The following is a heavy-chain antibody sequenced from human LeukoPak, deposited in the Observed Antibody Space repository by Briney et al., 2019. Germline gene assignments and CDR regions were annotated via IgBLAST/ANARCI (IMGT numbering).Heavy chain of an antibody. J-gene: IGHJ4*02. Sequence: SETLSLTCAAYGGSFSGYYWSWIRQPPGKGLEWIGEINHSGSTNYNPSLKSRVTISVDTSKNQFSLKLSSVTAADTAVYYCARARGYSYGYHYWGQGTLVTVSS. CDR2: INHSGST. CDR1: GGSFSGYY. V-gene: IGHV4-34*01. CDR3: ARARGYSYGYHY. D-gene: IGHD5-18*01.